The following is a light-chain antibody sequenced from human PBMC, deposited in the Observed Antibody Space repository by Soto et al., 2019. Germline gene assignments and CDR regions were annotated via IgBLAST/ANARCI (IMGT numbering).Light chain of an antibody. Sequence: DIQMTQSPSSLSASVGARVTITCRASQRISTYLNWYQYKPGKAPELLIFAASRLRSGVPSRFSGSVSGTEFKLTISDLQPKDFSNYFGKQSYSSSPYTFGQETKVGIK. V-gene: IGKV1-39*01. CDR2: AAS. J-gene: IGKJ2*01. CDR1: QRISTY. CDR3: KQSYSSSPYT.